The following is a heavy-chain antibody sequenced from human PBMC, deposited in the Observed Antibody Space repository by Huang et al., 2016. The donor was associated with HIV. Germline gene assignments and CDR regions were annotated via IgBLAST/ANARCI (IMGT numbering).Heavy chain of an antibody. D-gene: IGHD2-8*01. CDR3: VIMDDYFDY. CDR2: IGGNSGDI. CDR1: GFAFSQSA. V-gene: IGHV3-9*01. J-gene: IGHJ4*02. Sequence: EVQLVESGGGLVQPGWSLRLSCAASGFAFSQSAVHWVRQSPVKGVGWVSGIGGNSGDIAYAASWSGRFVISRDNAKKSLSLKMNGLRFEDTALYFCVIMDDYFDYWGQGVLVGVSS.